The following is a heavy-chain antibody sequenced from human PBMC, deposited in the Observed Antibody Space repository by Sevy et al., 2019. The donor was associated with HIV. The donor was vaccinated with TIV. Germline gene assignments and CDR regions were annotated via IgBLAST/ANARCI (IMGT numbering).Heavy chain of an antibody. CDR2: IYYSGST. D-gene: IGHD3-22*01. V-gene: IGHV4-59*01. CDR3: ARVLSTEYDSSLWTPYGMDV. J-gene: IGHJ6*02. CDR1: GGSISSYY. Sequence: SETLSLTCTVSGGSISSYYWSWIRQPPGKGLEWLGYIYYSGSTNYNPSLKSRVTISVDTSKNQFSLKLSSVTAAETAVYYCARVLSTEYDSSLWTPYGMDVWGQGTTVTVSS.